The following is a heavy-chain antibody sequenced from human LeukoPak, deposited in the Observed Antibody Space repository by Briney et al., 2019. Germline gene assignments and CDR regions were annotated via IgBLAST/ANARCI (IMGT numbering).Heavy chain of an antibody. J-gene: IGHJ4*02. Sequence: GGSLRLSCAASGFTFSSYAMSWVRQTPGKGLESVSAISGSGGSTYYADPAKGRFTISRDNSKNTPYLQMNRLRAEDTAVYYCAKAKLAGGYYFDYWGQGTLVTVSS. V-gene: IGHV3-23*01. CDR1: GFTFSSYA. CDR2: ISGSGGST. D-gene: IGHD6-19*01. CDR3: AKAKLAGGYYFDY.